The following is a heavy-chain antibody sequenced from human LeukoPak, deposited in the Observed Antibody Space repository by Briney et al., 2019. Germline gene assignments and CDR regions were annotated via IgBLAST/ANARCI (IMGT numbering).Heavy chain of an antibody. V-gene: IGHV1-69*13. J-gene: IGHJ3*02. D-gene: IGHD3-22*01. Sequence: SVKVSCKASGGTFSSYAISWVRQAPGQGLEWMGGIIPIFGTANYAQKFQGRVTITADETTSTAYMELSSLRSEDTAVYYCARGREYYDSSGPYDAFDIWGQGTMVTVSS. CDR1: GGTFSSYA. CDR2: IIPIFGTA. CDR3: ARGREYYDSSGPYDAFDI.